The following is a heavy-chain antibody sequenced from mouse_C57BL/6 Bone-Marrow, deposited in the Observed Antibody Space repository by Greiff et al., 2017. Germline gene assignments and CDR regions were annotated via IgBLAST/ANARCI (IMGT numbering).Heavy chain of an antibody. V-gene: IGHV1-26*01. D-gene: IGHD2-3*01. Sequence: VQLQQSGPELVKPGASVKISCKASGYTFTDYYMNWVKQSHGKSLEWIGDINPNNGGTSYNQKFKGKATLTVDKSSSTAYMELRSLTSEDSAVYYCARPIYDGYYDAMDYWGQGTSVTGSS. J-gene: IGHJ4*01. CDR2: INPNNGGT. CDR3: ARPIYDGYYDAMDY. CDR1: GYTFTDYY.